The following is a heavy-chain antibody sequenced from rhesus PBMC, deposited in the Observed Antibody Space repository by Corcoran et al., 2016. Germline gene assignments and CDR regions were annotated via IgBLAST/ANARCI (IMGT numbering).Heavy chain of an antibody. CDR1: GGSVSSSNW. J-gene: IGHJ4*01. CDR2: ISRSSGRT. CDR3: ARDXSLSGSSHX. D-gene: IGHD6-25*01. Sequence: QVQLQESGPGLVXPSETLSLTCAVSGGSVSSSNWWSWIRQPPGKGLEVIGYISRSSGRTYYXXXLXXRXXXXTDTSKNQFSLKLSSVTAAXTAVYYXARDXSLSGSSHXWGQGVLVTISS. V-gene: IGHV4-65*01.